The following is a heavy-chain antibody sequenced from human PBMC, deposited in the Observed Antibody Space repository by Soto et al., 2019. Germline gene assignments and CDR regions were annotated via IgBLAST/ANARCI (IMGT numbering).Heavy chain of an antibody. J-gene: IGHJ4*02. CDR3: ARVPSYLPEDD. CDR2: ISAYNGDT. Sequence: ASVKVSCKASGYTFTNYGISWVLQAPGEGLEWIGWISAYNGDTIYAQKLQGRVTMTTDTSTSTAYMELRSLRSDDTAMYFCARVPSYLPEDDWGQGTLVTVSS. CDR1: GYTFTNYG. V-gene: IGHV1-18*01. D-gene: IGHD3-10*01.